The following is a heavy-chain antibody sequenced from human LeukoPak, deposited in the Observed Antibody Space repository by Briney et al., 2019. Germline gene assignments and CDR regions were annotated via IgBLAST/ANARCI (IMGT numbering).Heavy chain of an antibody. CDR2: ISGSGTNT. CDR3: AKRRHYYGSGDYYRDP. CDR1: GFTFSSYA. V-gene: IGHV3-23*01. Sequence: GGSLRLSCAASGFTFSSYAMSWVRQAPGKGLEWVSSISGSGTNTYYADSVKGRFTISRDNSRNLLFLQMSSLRVEGTAVYYCAKRRHYYGSGDYYRDPWGQGTLVTVSS. J-gene: IGHJ5*02. D-gene: IGHD3-10*01.